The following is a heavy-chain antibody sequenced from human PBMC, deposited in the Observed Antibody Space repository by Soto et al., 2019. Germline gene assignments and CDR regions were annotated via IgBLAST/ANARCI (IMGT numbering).Heavy chain of an antibody. V-gene: IGHV3-30*18. CDR2: ISYDGSNK. Sequence: PGGSLRLSCAASGFTFSSYGMHWVRQAPGKGLEWVAVISYDGSNKYYADSVKGRFTISRDNSKNTLYLQMNSLRAEDTAVYYCSKDWAGVIAATCYWGKGTLVTVSS. J-gene: IGHJ4*02. CDR1: GFTFSSYG. CDR3: SKDWAGVIAATCY. D-gene: IGHD2-15*01.